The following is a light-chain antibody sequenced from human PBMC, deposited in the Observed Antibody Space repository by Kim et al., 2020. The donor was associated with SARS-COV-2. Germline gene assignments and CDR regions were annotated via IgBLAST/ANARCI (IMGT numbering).Light chain of an antibody. Sequence: GESTPLPCRASQSVINYLAWYHQKPGQAPRLLVYDASTRATGIPARFSGNGSGTDFTLTISSLEPEDFAVYYCQQRANWPPLTFGGGTKVDIK. CDR2: DAS. CDR1: QSVINY. CDR3: QQRANWPPLT. J-gene: IGKJ4*01. V-gene: IGKV3-11*01.